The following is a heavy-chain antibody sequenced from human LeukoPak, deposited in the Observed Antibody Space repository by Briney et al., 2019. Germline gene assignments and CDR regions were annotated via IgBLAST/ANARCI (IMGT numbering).Heavy chain of an antibody. V-gene: IGHV3-21*01. CDR1: GFTFSSYS. CDR3: ARDPKGYYYDSSGYIDY. Sequence: GGSLRLSCAASGFTFSSYSMNWVRQAPGKGLEWVSSISSSSSYIYYADSVKGRFTISRDNAKNSLYLQMNSLRAEDTAVYYCARDPKGYYYDSSGYIDYWGQGTLVTVSS. D-gene: IGHD3-22*01. CDR2: ISSSSSYI. J-gene: IGHJ4*02.